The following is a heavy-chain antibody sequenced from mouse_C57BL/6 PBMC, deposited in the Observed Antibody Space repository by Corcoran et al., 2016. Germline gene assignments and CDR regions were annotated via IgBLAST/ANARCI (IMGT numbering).Heavy chain of an antibody. Sequence: QIQLVQSGPELKKPGETVKISCKASGYTFTTYGMSWVKQAPGKGLKWMGWINTYSGVPTYADDFKGRFAFSLETSASTAYLQINNLKNEDTATYFCARAYYSNYGWYFDVWGTGTTVTVSS. D-gene: IGHD2-5*01. CDR3: ARAYYSNYGWYFDV. J-gene: IGHJ1*03. CDR1: GYTFTTYG. V-gene: IGHV9-3*01. CDR2: INTYSGVP.